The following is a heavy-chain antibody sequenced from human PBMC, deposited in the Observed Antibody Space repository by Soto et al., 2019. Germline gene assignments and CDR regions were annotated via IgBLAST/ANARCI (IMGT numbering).Heavy chain of an antibody. J-gene: IGHJ6*02. D-gene: IGHD3-10*01. CDR2: ISSSSSYI. CDR1: GFTFSSYS. CDR3: ARDSVLLWFGESPDYYYGMDV. V-gene: IGHV3-21*01. Sequence: GGSLRLSCAASGFTFSSYSMNWVRQAPGKGLEWVSSISSSSSYIYYADSAKGRFTISRDNAKNSLYLQMNSLRAEDTAVYYCARDSVLLWFGESPDYYYGMDVWGQGTTVTVSS.